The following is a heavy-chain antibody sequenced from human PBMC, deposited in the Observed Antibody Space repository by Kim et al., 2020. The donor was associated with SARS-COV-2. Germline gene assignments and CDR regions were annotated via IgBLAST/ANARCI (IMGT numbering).Heavy chain of an antibody. CDR3: AREGVVILTGYYNNYYYGMDV. CDR2: ISSSSSTI. J-gene: IGHJ6*02. CDR1: GFTFSSYS. D-gene: IGHD3-9*01. V-gene: IGHV3-48*02. Sequence: GGSLRLSCAASGFTFSSYSMNWVRQAPGKGLEWVSYISSSSSTIYYADSVKGRFTISRDNAKNSLYLQMNSLRDEDTAVYYCAREGVVILTGYYNNYYYGMDVWGQGTAVTVSS.